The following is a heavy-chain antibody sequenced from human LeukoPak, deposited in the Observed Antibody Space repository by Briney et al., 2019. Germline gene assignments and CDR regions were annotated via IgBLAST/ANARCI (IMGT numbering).Heavy chain of an antibody. Sequence: SETLSLTCAVYGGSFSGYYWSWIRQPPGKGLEWIGEINHSGSTNYNPSLKSRVTISVDTSKNQFSLKLSSVTAADTAVYYCARTRRSGSYHMDWGQGTLVTVSS. CDR2: INHSGST. V-gene: IGHV4-34*01. J-gene: IGHJ4*02. D-gene: IGHD3-10*01. CDR1: GGSFSGYY. CDR3: ARTRRSGSYHMD.